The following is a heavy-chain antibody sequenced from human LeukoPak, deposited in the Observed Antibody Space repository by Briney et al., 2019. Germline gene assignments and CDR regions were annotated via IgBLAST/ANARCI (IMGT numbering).Heavy chain of an antibody. D-gene: IGHD2-15*01. CDR2: IKSDGSRT. CDR3: ARELPFDY. Sequence: GGSLRLSFAASGFTFSNYWMHWVRQAPGKGLVWVSRIKSDGSRTDYADSVKGRFTISRDNAKNTLYLQMNSLRAEDTAVYHCARELPFDYWGQGTLVTVSS. CDR1: GFTFSNYW. V-gene: IGHV3-74*01. J-gene: IGHJ4*02.